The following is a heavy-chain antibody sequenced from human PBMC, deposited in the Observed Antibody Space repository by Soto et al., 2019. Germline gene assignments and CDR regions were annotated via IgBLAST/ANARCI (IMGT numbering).Heavy chain of an antibody. J-gene: IGHJ4*02. CDR1: CGSISSYY. Sequence: SETLSLTCTFSCGSISSYYWSWIRQPAGKGLEWIGRIYTSGSTNYNPSLKSRVTMSVDTSKNQFSLKLSSVTAADTAVYYCARDRGIINDYDILTGGLFDYWGQGTLVTVSS. V-gene: IGHV4-4*07. CDR2: IYTSGST. D-gene: IGHD3-9*01. CDR3: ARDRGIINDYDILTGGLFDY.